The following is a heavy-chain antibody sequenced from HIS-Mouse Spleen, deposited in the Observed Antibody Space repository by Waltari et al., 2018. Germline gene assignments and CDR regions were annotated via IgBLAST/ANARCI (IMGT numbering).Heavy chain of an antibody. CDR3: AASITMIVVVINWFDP. J-gene: IGHJ5*02. D-gene: IGHD3-22*01. Sequence: QLQLQESGPGLVKPSETLSLTCTVSGGSISSSSYYWGWLRQPPGKGLEWIGSIYSSGSPYYNPSLKSRVTISVDTSKNQFSLKLSSVTAADTAVYYCAASITMIVVVINWFDPWGQGTLVTVSS. CDR1: GGSISSSSYY. V-gene: IGHV4-39*01. CDR2: IYSSGSP.